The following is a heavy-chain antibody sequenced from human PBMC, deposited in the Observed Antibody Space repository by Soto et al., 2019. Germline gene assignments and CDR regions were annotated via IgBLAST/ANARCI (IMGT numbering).Heavy chain of an antibody. CDR1: GFSLSNARMG. V-gene: IGHV2-26*01. CDR2: IFSNDEK. CDR3: ARSLMITFGGVVTYAAFDI. J-gene: IGHJ3*02. D-gene: IGHD3-16*01. Sequence: QVTLKESGPVLVKPTETLTLTCTVSGFSLSNARMGVSWIRQPQGKALEWLAHIFSNDEKSYSTFLKSRLTISKDTSKSQVVLTMTNMDPVDTATYYCARSLMITFGGVVTYAAFDIWGQGTMVTVSS.